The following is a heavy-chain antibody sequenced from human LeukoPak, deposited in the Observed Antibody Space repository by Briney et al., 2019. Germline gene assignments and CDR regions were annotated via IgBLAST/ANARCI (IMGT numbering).Heavy chain of an antibody. J-gene: IGHJ4*02. CDR3: ARTGSQRITMTTADY. Sequence: SETLSLTCAVYGGSFSGYYWTGIRQPPGEGLEWIGEINHSGSTNYNPSLKSRVTISEDTSKNQFSLKLTSVTAADTAVYYCARTGSQRITMTTADYWGQGTLVTVSS. CDR2: INHSGST. CDR1: GGSFSGYY. V-gene: IGHV4-34*01. D-gene: IGHD3-3*01.